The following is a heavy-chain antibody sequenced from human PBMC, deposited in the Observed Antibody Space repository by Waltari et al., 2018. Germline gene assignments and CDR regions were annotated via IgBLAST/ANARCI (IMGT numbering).Heavy chain of an antibody. J-gene: IGHJ4*02. CDR2: IHYSGSP. V-gene: IGHV4-59*01. D-gene: IGHD1-26*01. CDR1: GGSISSYY. Sequence: QVQLQESGPGLVKPSETLSLTCTVSGGSISSYYWSWIRQTPGKGLEWIGYIHYSGSPNYTPSLKRRVTISVDTSKNQFSLKLSSVTAADTAVYYCARETLVGATTGLDYWGQGTLVTVSS. CDR3: ARETLVGATTGLDY.